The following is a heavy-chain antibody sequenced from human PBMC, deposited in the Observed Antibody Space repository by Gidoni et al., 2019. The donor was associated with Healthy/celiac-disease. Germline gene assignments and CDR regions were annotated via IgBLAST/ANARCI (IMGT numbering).Heavy chain of an antibody. CDR1: GFPFSSYD. Sequence: EVQLVESGGGLVQPGGSLRPPCRASGFPFSSYDRHWVRQATGKGLEWVSAIGTAGDTYYPGSVKGRFTISRENAKNSLYLQMNSLRAGDTAVYYCARGVSSGYYKGPFDYWGQGTLVTVSS. V-gene: IGHV3-13*04. CDR3: ARGVSSGYYKGPFDY. J-gene: IGHJ4*02. D-gene: IGHD3-3*01. CDR2: IGTAGDT.